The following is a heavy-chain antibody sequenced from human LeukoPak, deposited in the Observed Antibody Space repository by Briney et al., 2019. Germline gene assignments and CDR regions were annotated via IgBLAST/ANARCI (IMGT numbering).Heavy chain of an antibody. V-gene: IGHV5-51*01. J-gene: IGHJ3*02. Sequence: GESLKISCKGSGYSFTSYWIGWVRQMPGKGLEWMGIIYPGDSDTRYSPSFQGQVTISADKSISTAYLQWSSLKASDTAMYYCARPDYYYGSGSYLDAFDIWGQGTMVTVSS. CDR3: ARPDYYYGSGSYLDAFDI. D-gene: IGHD3-10*01. CDR1: GYSFTSYW. CDR2: IYPGDSDT.